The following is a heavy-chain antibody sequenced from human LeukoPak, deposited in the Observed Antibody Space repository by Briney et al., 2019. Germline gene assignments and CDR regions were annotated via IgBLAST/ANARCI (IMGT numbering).Heavy chain of an antibody. Sequence: GGSLRLSCAASGFTFSSYSMNWVRQAPGKGLEWVSSISSSSSYIYYADSVKGRFTISRDNAKNSLYLQMNSLRAEDTAVYYCARDRAVAGTSDYWGQGTLVTVSP. J-gene: IGHJ4*02. D-gene: IGHD6-19*01. V-gene: IGHV3-21*01. CDR2: ISSSSSYI. CDR3: ARDRAVAGTSDY. CDR1: GFTFSSYS.